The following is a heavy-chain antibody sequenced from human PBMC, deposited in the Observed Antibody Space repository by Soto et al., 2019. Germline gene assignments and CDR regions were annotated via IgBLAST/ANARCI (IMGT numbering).Heavy chain of an antibody. V-gene: IGHV4-31*01. J-gene: IGHJ4*02. Sequence: QVQLQESGPGLVKPSQTLSLTCTVSGGSISSGGYYWTWIRQHPGKGLEWIGYIYYSGTTYYNPSLKSLLTIAVDTSKNQFSLKQSSVTAGDTAVYYCAREPSIWGQGTLVTVSS. CDR3: AREPSI. CDR1: GGSISSGGYY. CDR2: IYYSGTT.